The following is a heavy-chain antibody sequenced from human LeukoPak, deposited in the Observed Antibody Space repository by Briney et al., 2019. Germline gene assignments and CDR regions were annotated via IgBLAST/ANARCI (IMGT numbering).Heavy chain of an antibody. D-gene: IGHD2-2*02. V-gene: IGHV3-21*01. CDR3: ASLGCSSTSCYRLVDY. Sequence: GGSLRLSCAASGFTFRTYWMHWVRQAPGRGLEWVSSISSSSSYIYYADSVKGRFTISRDNAKNSLYLQMNSLRAEDTAVYYCASLGCSSTSCYRLVDYWGQGTLVTVSS. CDR1: GFTFRTYW. CDR2: ISSSSSYI. J-gene: IGHJ4*02.